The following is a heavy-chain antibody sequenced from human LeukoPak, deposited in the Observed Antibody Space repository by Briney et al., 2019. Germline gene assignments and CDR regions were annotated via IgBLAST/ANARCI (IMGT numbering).Heavy chain of an antibody. D-gene: IGHD2-21*02. Sequence: SETLSLTCSVSGGXISSYYCSWIRQPAGKGLEWIGRISASGNTNYNPSLKSRVTMSVDTSKNLFALKLSSVTAADTAVYYCARQGVATAIDYWGQGTLVTVSS. CDR2: ISASGNT. CDR3: ARQGVATAIDY. V-gene: IGHV4-4*07. J-gene: IGHJ4*02. CDR1: GGXISSYY.